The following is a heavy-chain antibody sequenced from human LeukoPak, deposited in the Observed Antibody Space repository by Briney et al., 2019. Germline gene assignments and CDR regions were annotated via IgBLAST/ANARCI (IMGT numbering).Heavy chain of an antibody. CDR2: ILYSGTT. CDR1: GGSISPYY. J-gene: IGHJ4*02. Sequence: SETLSLTCTVSGGSISPYYWSWMRQTPGKGLEWSGYILYSGTTTNYNPSLKRRVTISVDTSKNQFSLKLSSVTAADTAVYYCARVGDWNDLVYWGQGTLVTVSS. D-gene: IGHD1-1*01. CDR3: ARVGDWNDLVY. V-gene: IGHV4-59*01.